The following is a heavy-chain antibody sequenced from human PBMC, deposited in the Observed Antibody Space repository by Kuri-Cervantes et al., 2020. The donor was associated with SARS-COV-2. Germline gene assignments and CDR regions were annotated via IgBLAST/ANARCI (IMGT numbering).Heavy chain of an antibody. CDR2: IIPNVGVP. Sequence: SVKVSCKTSGGSFSSYAISWVRQAPGQGLEWMGRIIPNVGVPNYAQNFQGIVTITADTSTSTAYVELSSLRSEDTAVYHCARETSRTSGTGYYFDYWGQGTLVTVSS. D-gene: IGHD6-19*01. CDR1: GGSFSSYA. J-gene: IGHJ4*02. CDR3: ARETSRTSGTGYYFDY. V-gene: IGHV1-69*04.